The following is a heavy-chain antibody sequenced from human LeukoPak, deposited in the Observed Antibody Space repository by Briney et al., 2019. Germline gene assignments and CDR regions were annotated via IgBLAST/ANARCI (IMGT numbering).Heavy chain of an antibody. J-gene: IGHJ6*03. V-gene: IGHV3-23*01. CDR3: AKWGGAGTGEYYYYYYYMDV. CDR1: GFTFSSYA. CDR2: ISGSGGST. D-gene: IGHD6-19*01. Sequence: GGSLRLSCAASGFTFSSYATSWVRQAPGKGLEWVSAISGSGGSTYYADSVKGRFTISRDNSKNTLYLQMNSLRAEDTAVYYWAKWGGAGTGEYYYYYYYMDVWGKGTTVTVSS.